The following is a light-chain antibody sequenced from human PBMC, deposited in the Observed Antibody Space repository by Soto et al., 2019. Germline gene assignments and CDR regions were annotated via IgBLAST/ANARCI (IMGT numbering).Light chain of an antibody. CDR3: QHRSDWPPRLT. CDR1: RSVSSY. Sequence: EIVLTQSPATLSLSPGERATLSCGASRSVSSYLAWYQQKPGQAPRLLIYDASYRATGIPARFSGSGSGTVFTLTISILEPEDFGVCYCQHRSDWPPRLTFGGGTKVEIK. J-gene: IGKJ4*01. CDR2: DAS. V-gene: IGKV3-11*01.